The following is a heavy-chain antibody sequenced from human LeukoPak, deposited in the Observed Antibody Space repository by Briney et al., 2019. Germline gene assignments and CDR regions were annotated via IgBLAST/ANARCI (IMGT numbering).Heavy chain of an antibody. V-gene: IGHV5-51*01. CDR1: GYRFTTDY. CDR3: ARGEFGGVIVIPYFFDY. J-gene: IGHJ4*02. Sequence: GESLKISCKASGYRFTTDYIGWVRQMPGKGLEWMGIIYPGDSDTRYSPSFQGQVTISADKSISTAYLQWSSLKASDTAMYYCARGEFGGVIVIPYFFDYWGQGTLVTVSS. D-gene: IGHD3-16*02. CDR2: IYPGDSDT.